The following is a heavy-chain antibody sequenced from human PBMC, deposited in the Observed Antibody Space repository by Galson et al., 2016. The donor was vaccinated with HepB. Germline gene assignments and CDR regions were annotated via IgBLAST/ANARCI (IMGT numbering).Heavy chain of an antibody. CDR2: IYPGDSDT. CDR1: GYIFRNYW. V-gene: IGHV5-51*01. J-gene: IGHJ4*02. D-gene: IGHD6-6*01. CDR3: ARHGSIGVRLNYFDH. Sequence: QSGAEVKKPGESLKISCKGSGYIFRNYWIGWVRQMPGKGLEWIGIIYPGDSDTRYSPSFQGRVTLSVDESFTTAYLQWASLEASDSAMYYCARHGSIGVRLNYFDHWGQGTLVAVAS.